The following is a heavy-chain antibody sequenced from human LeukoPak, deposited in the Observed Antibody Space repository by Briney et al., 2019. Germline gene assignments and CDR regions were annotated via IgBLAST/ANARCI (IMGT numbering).Heavy chain of an antibody. CDR3: ARQSCSSTSCYSSGMDV. CDR1: GCSFTSYW. V-gene: IGHV5-51*01. CDR2: IYPGDSDT. Sequence: GESLKISCKGSGCSFTSYWIGWVRQMPGKGLEWMGIIYPGDSDTRYSPSFQGQVTISADKSISTAYLQWSSLKASDTAMYYCARQSCSSTSCYSSGMDVWGQGTTVTVSS. J-gene: IGHJ6*02. D-gene: IGHD2-2*01.